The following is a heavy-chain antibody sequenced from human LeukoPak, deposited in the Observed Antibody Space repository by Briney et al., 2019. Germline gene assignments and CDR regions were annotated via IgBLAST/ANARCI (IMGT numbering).Heavy chain of an antibody. CDR1: GFTFSSYA. Sequence: GGSLRLSCAASGFTFSSYAMHWVRQAPGKGLEYVSAISSNGGSTYYANSVKGRFTISRDNSKNTLHLQMDSLRPEDTAFYYCARDKGREGDYWGQGTLVTVSS. D-gene: IGHD1-26*01. CDR2: ISSNGGST. V-gene: IGHV3-64*01. J-gene: IGHJ4*02. CDR3: ARDKGREGDY.